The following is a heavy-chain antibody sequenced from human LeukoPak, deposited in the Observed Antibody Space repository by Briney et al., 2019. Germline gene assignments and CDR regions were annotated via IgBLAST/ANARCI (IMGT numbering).Heavy chain of an antibody. J-gene: IGHJ3*02. V-gene: IGHV3-30*04. Sequence: PGRSLRLSCAASGFTFSSYAMHWVRQAPGKGLEWVAVISYDGSNKYYAGSVKGRFTISRDNSKNTLYLQMNSLRAEDTAVYYCARDLRGGSYFDAFDIWGQGTMVTVSS. CDR1: GFTFSSYA. CDR2: ISYDGSNK. D-gene: IGHD1-26*01. CDR3: ARDLRGGSYFDAFDI.